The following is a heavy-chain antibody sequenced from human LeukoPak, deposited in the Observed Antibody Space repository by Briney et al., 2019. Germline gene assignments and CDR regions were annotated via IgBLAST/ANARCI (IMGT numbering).Heavy chain of an antibody. Sequence: PSESLSLTFTVSGGSISSYYWSWIRQPAGKGLEWIGRIYTSGSTNYNPSLKSRLTMSVDTSKTQFSLKLSSVTAADTAVYYCARGTGYYCYYGMDVWGQGTTVTVSS. CDR1: GGSISSYY. CDR2: IYTSGST. J-gene: IGHJ6*02. V-gene: IGHV4-4*07. D-gene: IGHD2-8*02. CDR3: ARGTGYYCYYGMDV.